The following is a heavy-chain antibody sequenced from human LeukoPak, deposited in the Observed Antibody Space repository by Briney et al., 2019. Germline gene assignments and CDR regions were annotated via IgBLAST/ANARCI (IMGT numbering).Heavy chain of an antibody. J-gene: IGHJ4*02. CDR2: ISWNSGSI. Sequence: PGGSLRLSCAASGFTFDDYAMHWVRQAPGKGLEWVSGISWNSGSIGYADSVKGRFTISRDNAKNSLYLQMNSLRAEDTAVYYCAKDTSSSWYYPTFDYWGQGTLVTVSS. D-gene: IGHD6-13*01. V-gene: IGHV3-9*01. CDR1: GFTFDDYA. CDR3: AKDTSSSWYYPTFDY.